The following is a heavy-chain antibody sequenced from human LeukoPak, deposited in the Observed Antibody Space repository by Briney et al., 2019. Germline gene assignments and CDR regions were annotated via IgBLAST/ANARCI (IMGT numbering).Heavy chain of an antibody. CDR2: IYHSGST. Sequence: PSETLSLTCTVSGGSISSYYWSWIRQPPGKGLEWIGYIYHSGSTKYNPSLKSRVTISVDTSQNQFSLKLSSVTAADTAVYYCARDGYSGSDALWGQGTLVTVSS. CDR1: GGSISSYY. D-gene: IGHD5-12*01. V-gene: IGHV4-59*01. CDR3: ARDGYSGSDAL. J-gene: IGHJ4*02.